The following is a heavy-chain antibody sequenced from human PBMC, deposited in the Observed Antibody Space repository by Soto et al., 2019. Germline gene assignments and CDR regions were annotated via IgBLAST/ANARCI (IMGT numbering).Heavy chain of an antibody. CDR1: GYTFTSYG. CDR3: ARGYYYDSSGYLSLLLRSFSSWFDP. Sequence: QVQLVQSGAEVKKPGASVKVSCKASGYTFTSYGISWVRQAPGQGLEWMGWISAYNGNTNYAQKLQGRVTMTTDTSTSTAYMERRSLRSDDTAVYYCARGYYYDSSGYLSLLLRSFSSWFDPWGQGTLVTVSS. CDR2: ISAYNGNT. D-gene: IGHD3-22*01. V-gene: IGHV1-18*01. J-gene: IGHJ5*02.